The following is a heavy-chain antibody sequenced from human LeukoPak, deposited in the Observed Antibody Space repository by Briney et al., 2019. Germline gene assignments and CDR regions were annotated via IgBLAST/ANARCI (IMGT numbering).Heavy chain of an antibody. D-gene: IGHD6-19*01. V-gene: IGHV4-59*12. J-gene: IGHJ6*02. Sequence: SETLSLTCTVSGGSISNYYWSWIRQPPGKGLEWIGYIYYSGSTNCNPSLKSRVTISVDTSKNQFSLKLSSVTAADTAVYYCARAQPVAGTIIEGYYYGMDVWGQGTTVTVSS. CDR2: IYYSGST. CDR3: ARAQPVAGTIIEGYYYGMDV. CDR1: GGSISNYY.